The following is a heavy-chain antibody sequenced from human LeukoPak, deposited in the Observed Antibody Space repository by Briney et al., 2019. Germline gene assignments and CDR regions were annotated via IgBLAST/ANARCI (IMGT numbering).Heavy chain of an antibody. CDR2: ISSSSSYI. Sequence: GGSLRLSCEASGFTFSSYSMNWVRQAPGKGLEWVSSISSSSSYIYYADSVKGRFTISRDNAKNSLYLQMNSLRAEDTAVYYCARDHYDSSGIFDYWGQGTLVTVSS. D-gene: IGHD3-22*01. CDR3: ARDHYDSSGIFDY. CDR1: GFTFSSYS. J-gene: IGHJ4*02. V-gene: IGHV3-21*01.